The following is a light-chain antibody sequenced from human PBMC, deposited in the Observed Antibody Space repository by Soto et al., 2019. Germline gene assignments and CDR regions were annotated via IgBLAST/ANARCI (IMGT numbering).Light chain of an antibody. CDR3: CSYTTSSTYV. J-gene: IGLJ1*01. V-gene: IGLV2-14*03. CDR1: SSDVGGYNY. Sequence: QSALTQPASVSGSPGQSIAISCTGTSSDVGGYNYVSWYQQHPGKAPKLMIYDVSNRPSGVSNRFSGSKSGNTASLTISGLQAEDEADYYCCSYTTSSTYVFGTGTKLIVL. CDR2: DVS.